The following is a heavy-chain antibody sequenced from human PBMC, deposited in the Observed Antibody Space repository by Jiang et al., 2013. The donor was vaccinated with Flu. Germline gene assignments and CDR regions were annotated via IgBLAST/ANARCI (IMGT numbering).Heavy chain of an antibody. V-gene: IGHV4-34*01. CDR1: GGSFSGYY. Sequence: LLKPSETLSLTCAVSGGSFSGYYWSWIRQPPGKGLEWIGEINHSGTTNYNPSLKSRVAISLDTSKNQFSLSLSSVTAADTAVYYCARTNFVVSYYESRPPYYLDSWGQGTLVTVSS. J-gene: IGHJ4*02. CDR2: INHSGTT. D-gene: IGHD3-22*01. CDR3: ARTNFVVSYYESRPPYYLDS.